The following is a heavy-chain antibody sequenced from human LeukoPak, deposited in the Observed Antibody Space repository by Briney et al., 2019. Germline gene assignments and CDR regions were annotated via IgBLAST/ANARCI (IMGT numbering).Heavy chain of an antibody. D-gene: IGHD3-3*01. J-gene: IGHJ4*02. CDR2: INQSGST. CDR3: ARELVDYDFWSGYYPKYYFDY. V-gene: IGHV4-34*01. Sequence: PSETLSLTRAVYGGSFSGYYWSWIRQPPGKGLEWIGEINQSGSTNYNPSLKSRVTLSVDTSKNQFSLKLSSVTAADTAVYYCARELVDYDFWSGYYPKYYFDYWGQGTLVTVSS. CDR1: GGSFSGYY.